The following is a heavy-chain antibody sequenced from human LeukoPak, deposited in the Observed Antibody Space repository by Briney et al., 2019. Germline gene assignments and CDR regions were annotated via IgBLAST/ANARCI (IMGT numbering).Heavy chain of an antibody. Sequence: ASVKVSCKASGYTFTGYYMHWVRQAPGQGLEWMGWINPNSGGTNYAQKFQGRVTMTRDTSISTAYMELSRLRSDDTAVYYCARTLAGYEQFDYWGQGTLVTVSS. D-gene: IGHD1/OR15-1a*01. CDR3: ARTLAGYEQFDY. CDR1: GYTFTGYY. J-gene: IGHJ4*02. V-gene: IGHV1-2*02. CDR2: INPNSGGT.